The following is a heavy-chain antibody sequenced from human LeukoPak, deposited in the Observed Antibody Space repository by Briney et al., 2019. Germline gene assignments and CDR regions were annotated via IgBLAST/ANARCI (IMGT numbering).Heavy chain of an antibody. J-gene: IGHJ4*02. CDR1: GFTFSSYA. V-gene: IGHV3-30*07. Sequence: GGSLRLSCAASGFTFSSYAMHWVRQAPGKGLEWVAVISYDGSNKYYADSVKGRFTISRDNSKNTLYLQTNSLRAEDTAVYYCARELISSGSLDYWGQGTLVTVSS. CDR2: ISYDGSNK. CDR3: ARELISSGSLDY. D-gene: IGHD3-10*01.